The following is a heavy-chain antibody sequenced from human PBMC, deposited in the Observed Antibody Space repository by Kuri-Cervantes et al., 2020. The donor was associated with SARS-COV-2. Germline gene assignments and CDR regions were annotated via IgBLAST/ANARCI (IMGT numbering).Heavy chain of an antibody. CDR3: VGLTTVTPPSSYWYFDL. J-gene: IGHJ2*01. CDR1: GFTFSNYW. V-gene: IGHV3-74*01. CDR2: INSDGSTT. Sequence: GESLKISCAASGFTFSNYWMHWVRQAPGEGLVWVSRINSDGSTTTYADSVKGRFTTSRDNAKNTLYLQTNSLRAEDTAVCYCVGLTTVTPPSSYWYFDLWGRGTLVTVSS. D-gene: IGHD4-17*01.